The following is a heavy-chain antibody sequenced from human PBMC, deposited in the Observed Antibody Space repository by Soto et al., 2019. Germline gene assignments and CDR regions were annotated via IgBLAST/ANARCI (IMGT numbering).Heavy chain of an antibody. J-gene: IGHJ4*02. V-gene: IGHV3-30*18. CDR1: GFTFSAYG. Sequence: GGSLRLSCAVSGFTFSAYGMHWVRQAPGKGLEWVAAISHDGTNKNYGDSVKGRFTISRDNSKNTLYLQMNSLRAEDTAVYYCAKENGYSSSWFEFDYWGQGTLVTVSS. CDR2: ISHDGTNK. CDR3: AKENGYSSSWFEFDY. D-gene: IGHD6-13*01.